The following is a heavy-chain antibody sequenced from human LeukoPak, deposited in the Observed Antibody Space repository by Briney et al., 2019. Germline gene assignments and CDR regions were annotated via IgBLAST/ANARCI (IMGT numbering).Heavy chain of an antibody. CDR2: ISYDGSNK. Sequence: GGSLRLSCAASGFTFSSYAMHWVRQAPGKGLEWVAVISYDGSNKYYADSVKGRFTISRDNSKNTPYLQMNSLRAEDTAVYYCAREVDGYNGGYYFDYWGQGTLVTVSS. V-gene: IGHV3-30-3*01. CDR1: GFTFSSYA. CDR3: AREVDGYNGGYYFDY. J-gene: IGHJ4*02. D-gene: IGHD5-24*01.